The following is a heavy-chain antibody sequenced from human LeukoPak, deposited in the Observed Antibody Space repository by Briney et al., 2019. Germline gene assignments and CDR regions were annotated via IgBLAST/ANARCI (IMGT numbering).Heavy chain of an antibody. J-gene: IGHJ4*02. V-gene: IGHV4-39*07. CDR2: IYYSGST. Sequence: SETLSLTCTVSGGSISSSTSYWGWIRQPPGKGLEWIGNIYYSGSTNYHPSLKSRATMSVDTSKNQFSLKLSSVTAADTAVYYCARISGSYYDYWGQGTLVTVSS. CDR1: GGSISSSTSY. D-gene: IGHD1-26*01. CDR3: ARISGSYYDY.